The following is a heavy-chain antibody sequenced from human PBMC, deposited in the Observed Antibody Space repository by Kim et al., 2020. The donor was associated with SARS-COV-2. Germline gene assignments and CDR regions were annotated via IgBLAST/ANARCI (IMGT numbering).Heavy chain of an antibody. Sequence: GGSLRLSCAASGFTFSNYAMGWVRHAPGQGLELVSFISSTGMSTYYAESVKGRFTISRDNSENTLYLQMHSLRAEDTAVYFCARDPGVIPQHYWDYWGQG. CDR1: GFTFSNYA. J-gene: IGHJ4*02. D-gene: IGHD3-10*01. CDR2: ISSTGMST. CDR3: ARDPGVIPQHYWDY. V-gene: IGHV3-23*01.